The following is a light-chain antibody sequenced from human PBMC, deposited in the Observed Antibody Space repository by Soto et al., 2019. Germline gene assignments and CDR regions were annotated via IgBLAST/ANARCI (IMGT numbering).Light chain of an antibody. Sequence: DLQMTQSPASLSASVGDRVTITCRASQDISRWLAWFQQKPGKAPKSLIYIASNLHRGVPSRFSGSGSGTEYTLTISSLQPEDSATYYCQQYATYPYTFGQGTKLEIK. CDR1: QDISRW. CDR2: IAS. V-gene: IGKV1D-16*01. CDR3: QQYATYPYT. J-gene: IGKJ2*01.